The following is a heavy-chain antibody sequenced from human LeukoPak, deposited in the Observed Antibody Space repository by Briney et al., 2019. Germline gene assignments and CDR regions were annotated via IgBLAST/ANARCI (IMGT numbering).Heavy chain of an antibody. D-gene: IGHD2-21*01. Sequence: GASVKVSCKASGYTFTGYYMHWVRQAPGQGLEWMGWINPSSGGTNYAQKFQGRVTMTRDTSISTAYMELSRLRSDDTAVYYCARGRILRFNWFDPWGQGTLVTVSS. V-gene: IGHV1-2*02. CDR3: ARGRILRFNWFDP. J-gene: IGHJ5*02. CDR2: INPSSGGT. CDR1: GYTFTGYY.